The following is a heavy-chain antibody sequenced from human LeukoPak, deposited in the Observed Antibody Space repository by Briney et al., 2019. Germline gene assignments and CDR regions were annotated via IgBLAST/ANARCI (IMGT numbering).Heavy chain of an antibody. D-gene: IGHD6-13*01. CDR2: ISGSGGST. V-gene: IGHV3-23*01. CDR3: AKDPGYSSSWRDY. Sequence: PGGSLRLSCAASGFTVSSNYMTWVRQAPGKGLEWVSAISGSGGSTYYADSVKGRFTISRDNSKNTLYLQMNSLRAEDTAVYYCAKDPGYSSSWRDYWGQGTLVTVSS. J-gene: IGHJ4*02. CDR1: GFTVSSNY.